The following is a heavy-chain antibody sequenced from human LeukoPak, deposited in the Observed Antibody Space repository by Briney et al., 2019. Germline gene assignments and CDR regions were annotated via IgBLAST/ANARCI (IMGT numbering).Heavy chain of an antibody. Sequence: GGSLRLSCAASGFTFSSYGMHWVRQAPGKGLEWVAVISYDGSNKYYADSVKGRFTISRDNSKNTLYLQMNSLRAEDTAVYYCARSYYYGSGSYAGVPNDYWGQGTLVTVSS. CDR3: ARSYYYGSGSYAGVPNDY. CDR2: ISYDGSNK. CDR1: GFTFSSYG. J-gene: IGHJ4*02. V-gene: IGHV3-30*03. D-gene: IGHD3-10*01.